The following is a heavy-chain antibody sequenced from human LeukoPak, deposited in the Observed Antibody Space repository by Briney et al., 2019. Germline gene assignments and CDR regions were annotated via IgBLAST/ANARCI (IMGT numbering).Heavy chain of an antibody. CDR3: ARDSRRSSQTGYFDY. Sequence: PGRSLRLSCAASGFTFSNYAMHWVRQAPGKGLEWVAVISYDGSNKYYADSVKGRFTISRDNSKNTVYLQMNSLRAEDTAVYYCARDSRRSSQTGYFDYWGQGTLVTVSS. CDR1: GFTFSNYA. CDR2: ISYDGSNK. J-gene: IGHJ4*02. V-gene: IGHV3-30*04. D-gene: IGHD6-13*01.